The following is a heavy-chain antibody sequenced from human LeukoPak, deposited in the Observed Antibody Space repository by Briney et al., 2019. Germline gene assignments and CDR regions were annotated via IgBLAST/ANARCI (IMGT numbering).Heavy chain of an antibody. CDR3: ARDAVPAAMEGGWFDP. D-gene: IGHD2-2*01. J-gene: IGHJ5*02. CDR1: GYTFTSYY. Sequence: ASVTVSCTASGYTFTSYYMHWVRQSPGQGLEWMGIINPSGGSTSYAQKFQGRVTMTGDTSTSTIYMELSSLRSEDTAVYYCARDAVPAAMEGGWFDPWGQGTLVTVSS. CDR2: INPSGGST. V-gene: IGHV1-46*01.